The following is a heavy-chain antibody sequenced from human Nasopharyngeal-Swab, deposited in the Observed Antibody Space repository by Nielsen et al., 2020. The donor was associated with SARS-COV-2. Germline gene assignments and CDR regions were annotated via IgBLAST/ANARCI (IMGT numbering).Heavy chain of an antibody. V-gene: IGHV4-4*07. Sequence: SETLSLTCTVSGGSISSYYWSWIRQPAGKGLEWIGRIYTSGSTNYNPSLKSRVTILVDTSKNQFSLKLTSVTAADTAVYYCAALREKYGSTLWGQGTLVTVSS. J-gene: IGHJ4*02. CDR1: GGSISSYY. D-gene: IGHD6-19*01. CDR2: IYTSGST. CDR3: AALREKYGSTL.